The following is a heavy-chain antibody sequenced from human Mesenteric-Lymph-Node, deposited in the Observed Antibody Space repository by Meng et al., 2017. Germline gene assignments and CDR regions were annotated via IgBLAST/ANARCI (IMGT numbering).Heavy chain of an antibody. J-gene: IGHJ5*02. CDR3: ARLTVIQVGAITKGRGFDP. CDR2: FDPEDGET. CDR1: GYTLTELS. Sequence: ASVKVSCKVSGYTLTELSMHWVRQAPGKGLEWMAGFDPEDGETIYAQKFQGRVTMTTDTSTSTAYMELRSLRSDDTAAYYCARLTVIQVGAITKGRGFDPWGQGNLVTVSS. V-gene: IGHV1-24*01. D-gene: IGHD1-26*01.